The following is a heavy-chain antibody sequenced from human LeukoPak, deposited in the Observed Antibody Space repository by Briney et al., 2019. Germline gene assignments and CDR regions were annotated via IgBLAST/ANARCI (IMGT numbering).Heavy chain of an antibody. CDR1: GGSLRSSGHW. CDR3: ARQSGDQSSAWYFDA. CDR2: IHYSGKV. Sequence: PSETLSLTCTVSGGSLRSSGHWWVWIRQPPGKGLEWIGSIHYSGKVYYNPSLKSRVTTSVDTSTDQFSLRLSSATAADTAIYYCARQSGDQSSAWYFDAWGQGALVTVSS. D-gene: IGHD6-19*01. V-gene: IGHV4-39*01. J-gene: IGHJ4*02.